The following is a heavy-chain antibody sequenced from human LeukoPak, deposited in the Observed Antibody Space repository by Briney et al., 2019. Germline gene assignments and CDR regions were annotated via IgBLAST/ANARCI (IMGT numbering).Heavy chain of an antibody. Sequence: GRSLRLSCAASGFTFSSYAMSWVRQAPGKGLEWVSVIYTGGGTDHADSVKGRFTISRDNSKNTLSLQMNSLRADDTAIYYCTRSGYRHPYHFESWGQGTLVIVSS. D-gene: IGHD3-22*01. CDR3: TRSGYRHPYHFES. CDR2: IYTGGGT. J-gene: IGHJ4*02. V-gene: IGHV3-53*01. CDR1: GFTFSSYA.